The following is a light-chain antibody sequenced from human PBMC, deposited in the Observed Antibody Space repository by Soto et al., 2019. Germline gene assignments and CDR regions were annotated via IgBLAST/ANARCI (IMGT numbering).Light chain of an antibody. CDR2: DNH. V-gene: IGLV1-51*01. CDR3: GTWDSSLSAYV. CDR1: SSNIGNNY. Sequence: QSVLTQPPSVSAAPGQKVTISCSGSSSNIGNNYVSWYQQLPGTAPKPLIYDNHKRPSGIPDRFSGSKSGTSATLGITGLQTGDEADYYCGTWDSSLSAYVFGTGTKVTVL. J-gene: IGLJ1*01.